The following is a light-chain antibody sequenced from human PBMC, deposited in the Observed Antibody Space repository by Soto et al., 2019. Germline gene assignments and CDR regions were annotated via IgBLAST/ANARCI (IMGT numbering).Light chain of an antibody. Sequence: EVVMTQSPATVSVSPGEGVTLSCRASQTISNDLAWYQQKPGQAPRLLIYGASTRATGVPPRFSGGGSGTALTPTISSLQYEDGAFYYCQQHNKWPPVTFGGGTKVEIK. CDR3: QQHNKWPPVT. J-gene: IGKJ4*01. CDR1: QTISND. V-gene: IGKV3-15*01. CDR2: GAS.